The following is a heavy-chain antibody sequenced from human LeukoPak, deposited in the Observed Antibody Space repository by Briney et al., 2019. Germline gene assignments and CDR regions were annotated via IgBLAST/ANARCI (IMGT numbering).Heavy chain of an antibody. CDR2: IKQDGSEK. J-gene: IGHJ6*03. V-gene: IGHV3-7*01. D-gene: IGHD4-17*01. CDR1: GFTFSSYW. CDR3: ARASGDSHYYYYYMDV. Sequence: TGGSLRLSCAASGFTFSSYWMSWVRQAPGKGLEWVANIKQDGSEKYYVDSVKGRFTISRDNAKNSLYLQMNSLRAEDTAVYYCARASGDSHYYYYYMDVWGKGTTVTVSS.